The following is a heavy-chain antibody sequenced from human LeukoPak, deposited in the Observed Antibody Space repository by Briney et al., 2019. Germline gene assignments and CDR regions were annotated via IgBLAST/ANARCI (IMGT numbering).Heavy chain of an antibody. Sequence: SVKVSCKASGGTFSSYAISWVRQAPGQGLEWMGRIIPILGIANYAQKFQGRVTITADKSTSTAYMELSSLRSEDTAVYYCARSSYYCGGDWCWFDPWGQGTLVTVSS. D-gene: IGHD2-21*02. CDR1: GGTFSSYA. J-gene: IGHJ5*02. CDR2: IIPILGIA. V-gene: IGHV1-69*04. CDR3: ARSSYYCGGDWCWFDP.